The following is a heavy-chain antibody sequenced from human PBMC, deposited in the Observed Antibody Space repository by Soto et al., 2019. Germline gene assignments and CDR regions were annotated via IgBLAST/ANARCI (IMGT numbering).Heavy chain of an antibody. CDR1: GGSFSGYY. J-gene: IGHJ1*01. CDR3: ARVYESAEYFQH. V-gene: IGHV4-34*01. D-gene: IGHD5-12*01. CDR2: INHSGST. Sequence: SETLSLTCAVYGGSFSGYYWSWIRQPPGKGLEWIGEINHSGSTNYNPSLKSRVTISVDTSKNQFSLKLSSVTAADTAVYYCARVYESAEYFQHWGQGTLVTVSS.